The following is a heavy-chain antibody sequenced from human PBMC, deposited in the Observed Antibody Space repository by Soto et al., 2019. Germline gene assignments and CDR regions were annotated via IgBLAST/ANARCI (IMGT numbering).Heavy chain of an antibody. J-gene: IGHJ4*02. CDR3: ARRLGLGDC. D-gene: IGHD3-9*01. Sequence: QVQLVQSGAEVKKPGASVKVSCKASGYTFSSYYIHWVRQAPGQGLEWIGIINPNGGSTNYAQNFKGRLTVTRDTSTATVYMDLSDLTYDEPAMYYCARRLGLGDCWGEGTLVTVSS. V-gene: IGHV1-46*01. CDR2: INPNGGST. CDR1: GYTFSSYY.